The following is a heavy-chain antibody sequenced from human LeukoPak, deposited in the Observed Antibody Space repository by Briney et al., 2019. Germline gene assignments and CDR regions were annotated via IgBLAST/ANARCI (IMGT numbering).Heavy chain of an antibody. CDR3: ASSSSWYSHFDY. V-gene: IGHV1-18*01. D-gene: IGHD6-13*01. CDR1: GYTFTSYG. CDR2: ISAYNGNT. J-gene: IGHJ4*02. Sequence: ASVKVSCKASGYTFTSYGISWVRQAPGQGLEWMGWISAYNGNTNYAQKLQGRVTMTTDTSTSTAYMELRSLRSDDTAVYYCASSSSWYSHFDYWGQGALVTVSS.